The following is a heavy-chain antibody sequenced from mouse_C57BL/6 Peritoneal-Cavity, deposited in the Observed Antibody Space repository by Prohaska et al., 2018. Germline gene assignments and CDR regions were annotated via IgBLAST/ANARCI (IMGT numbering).Heavy chain of an antibody. D-gene: IGHD1-1*02. CDR2: IYPGDGDT. Sequence: PGASVKISCKASGYASSSSWMNWVMQRPGRGLEWSGRIYPGDGDTNYNGKFKVKATLTADKESHSAFKQVSRRRSEELGVDFKAEGVGAGFAYWGHGTLESVS. CDR3: AEGVGAGFAY. CDR1: GYASSSSW. V-gene: IGHV1-82*01. J-gene: IGHJ3*01.